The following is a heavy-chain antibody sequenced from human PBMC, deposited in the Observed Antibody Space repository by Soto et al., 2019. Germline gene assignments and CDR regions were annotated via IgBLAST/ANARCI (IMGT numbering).Heavy chain of an antibody. V-gene: IGHV3-7*03. J-gene: IGHJ4*02. CDR1: GFSFSLFW. CDR3: ARPLKRGYSYGWNY. D-gene: IGHD5-18*01. CDR2: INEDGSEK. Sequence: GGSLRLSCTASGFSFSLFWMSWVRQTPGKGLEWVANINEDGSEKFFADSVKGRFTISRDNAKNSLSLQMNSLTADDTAVYYCARPLKRGYSYGWNYWGQGTLVTVSS.